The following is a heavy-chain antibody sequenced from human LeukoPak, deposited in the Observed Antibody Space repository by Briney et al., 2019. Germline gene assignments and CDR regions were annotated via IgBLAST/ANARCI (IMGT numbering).Heavy chain of an antibody. Sequence: PGGSLRLSCAASGFTLSSYGMHWVRQAPGKGLEWVAVIWHDGKKKYYADSVKGRFTISRDNAKNSLYLQMNSLRAEDTAVYYCARPTEIRGIAAAANEYYYYYYVMDVWGQGTTVTVSS. CDR2: IWHDGKKK. J-gene: IGHJ6*02. V-gene: IGHV3-33*01. D-gene: IGHD6-13*01. CDR1: GFTLSSYG. CDR3: ARPTEIRGIAAAANEYYYYYYVMDV.